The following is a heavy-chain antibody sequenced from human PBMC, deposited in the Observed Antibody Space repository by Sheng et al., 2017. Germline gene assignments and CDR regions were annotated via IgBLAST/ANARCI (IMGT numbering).Heavy chain of an antibody. CDR2: INHSGST. V-gene: IGHV4-34*01. Sequence: QVQLQQWGAGLLKPSETLSLTCAVYGGSFSGYYWSWIRQPPGKGLEWIGEINHSGSTNYNPSLKSRVTISVDTSKNQFSLKLSSVTAADTAVYYCARRDSSGLHLLNHAFDIWGQGTMVTVSS. J-gene: IGHJ3*02. CDR1: GGSFSGYY. CDR3: ARRDSSGLHLLNHAFDI. D-gene: IGHD3-22*01.